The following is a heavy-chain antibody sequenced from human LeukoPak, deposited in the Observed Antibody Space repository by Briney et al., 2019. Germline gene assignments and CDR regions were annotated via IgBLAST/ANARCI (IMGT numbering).Heavy chain of an antibody. CDR1: GYTFTGYY. V-gene: IGHV1-2*02. CDR2: INPNSGGT. Sequence: KXSCKASGYTFTGYYMHWVRQAPGQGLEWMGWINPNSGGTNYAQKFQGRVTMTRDTSISTAYMELSRLRSDDTAVYYCARDVEWLYYFDYWGQGTLVTVSS. D-gene: IGHD5-12*01. CDR3: ARDVEWLYYFDY. J-gene: IGHJ4*02.